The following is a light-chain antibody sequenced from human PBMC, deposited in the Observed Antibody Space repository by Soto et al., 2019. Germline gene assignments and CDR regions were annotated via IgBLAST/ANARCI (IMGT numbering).Light chain of an antibody. CDR3: QQRSTWPT. V-gene: IGKV3-11*01. CDR2: DAS. CDR1: QSVSSY. Sequence: EIVLTQSPATLSLSPGERATLSCRASQSVSSYLAWYQQKPGQAPRLLIYDASNRATGIPARFSGGGSRTDFTLTISSLEPEDFAVYYCQQRSTWPTFGGGTKVDIK. J-gene: IGKJ4*01.